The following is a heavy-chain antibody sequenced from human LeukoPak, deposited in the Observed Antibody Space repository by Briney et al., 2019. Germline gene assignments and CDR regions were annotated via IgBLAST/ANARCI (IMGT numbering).Heavy chain of an antibody. CDR3: AKGLFGAPYYYDSSGHSEH. Sequence: GGSLRLSCAASGFTFSSYAMSWVRQAPGKGLEWVSAISGSGGSTYYADSVKGRFTISRDNSKNTLYLQMNSLRAEDTAVYYCAKGLFGAPYYYDSSGHSEHWGQGTLVTVSS. D-gene: IGHD3-22*01. CDR1: GFTFSSYA. J-gene: IGHJ1*01. V-gene: IGHV3-23*01. CDR2: ISGSGGST.